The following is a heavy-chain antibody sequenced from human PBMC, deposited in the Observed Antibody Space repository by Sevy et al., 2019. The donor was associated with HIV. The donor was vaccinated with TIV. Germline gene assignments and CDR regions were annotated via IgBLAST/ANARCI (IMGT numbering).Heavy chain of an antibody. Sequence: SETLSLTCTVSGGSVSSGSYYWSWIRQPPGKGLEWIGYIDYSGSTNYNPSLKSRVTISVDTSKNQFSLRLSSVTAADTAGYYCARDIDLGAFDIWGQGTMVTVSS. CDR1: GGSVSSGSYY. V-gene: IGHV4-61*01. CDR3: ARDIDLGAFDI. D-gene: IGHD7-27*01. J-gene: IGHJ3*02. CDR2: IDYSGST.